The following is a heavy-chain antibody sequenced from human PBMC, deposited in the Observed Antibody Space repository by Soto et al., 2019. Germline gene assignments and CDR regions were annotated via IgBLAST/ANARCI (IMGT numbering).Heavy chain of an antibody. CDR1: GFTFSSYA. J-gene: IGHJ4*02. V-gene: IGHV3-30-3*01. D-gene: IGHD5-18*01. Sequence: GGSLRLSCAASGFTFSSYAMHWVRQAPGKGLEWVAVISYDGSNKYYADSVKGRFTISRDNSKNTLYLQMNSLRAEDTAVYYCAIDYSSAGYFDYWGLGTLVTVSS. CDR2: ISYDGSNK. CDR3: AIDYSSAGYFDY.